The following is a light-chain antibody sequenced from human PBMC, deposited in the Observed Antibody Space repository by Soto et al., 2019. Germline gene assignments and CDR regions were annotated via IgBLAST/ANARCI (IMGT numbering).Light chain of an antibody. Sequence: EAVLTQSPATLSVSPGERATLSCRASQSVATNLAWYQQRPGQAPRLLIYGASKRAIGLPARFSGSGSGTEFPLTITSLQSEDFATYYCQQYNTFWTFGQGTKVGIK. CDR1: QSVATN. V-gene: IGKV3-15*01. CDR2: GAS. CDR3: QQYNTFWT. J-gene: IGKJ1*01.